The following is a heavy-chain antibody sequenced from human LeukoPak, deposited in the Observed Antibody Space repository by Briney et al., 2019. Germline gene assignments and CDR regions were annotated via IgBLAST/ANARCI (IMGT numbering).Heavy chain of an antibody. CDR2: IYSGGST. V-gene: IGHV3-53*01. D-gene: IGHD5-18*01. CDR1: GFTVSSNY. CDR3: ARAPVDTAMEPGFDY. Sequence: GGSLRLSCVASGFTVSSNYMSWVRQAPGKGLEWVSVIYSGGSTYYADSVKGRFTISRDNSKNTLYLQMNSLRAEDTAVYYGARAPVDTAMEPGFDYWGQGTLVTVSS. J-gene: IGHJ4*02.